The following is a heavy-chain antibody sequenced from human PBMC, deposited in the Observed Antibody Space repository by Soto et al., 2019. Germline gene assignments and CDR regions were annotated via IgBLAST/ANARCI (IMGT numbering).Heavy chain of an antibody. CDR1: GGSISSYY. CDR2: IYYSGST. CDR3: ARDQGYSSSWYMGYYYYYYGMDA. J-gene: IGHJ6*02. V-gene: IGHV4-59*01. D-gene: IGHD6-13*01. Sequence: SETLSLTCTVSGGSISSYYWSWIRQPPGKGLEWIGYIYYSGSTNYNPSLKSRVTISVDTSKNQFSLKLSSVTAADTAVYYCARDQGYSSSWYMGYYYYYYGMDAWGQGTTVTVSS.